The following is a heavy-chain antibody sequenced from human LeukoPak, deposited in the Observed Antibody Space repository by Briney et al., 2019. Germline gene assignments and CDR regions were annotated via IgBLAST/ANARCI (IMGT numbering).Heavy chain of an antibody. CDR3: AKVGGYSYGFPLDY. J-gene: IGHJ4*02. CDR2: TSGSGGST. Sequence: GGSLRLSCAASGFTFSSYAMSWVRQAPGKGLEWVSATSGSGGSTYYADSVKGRFTISRDNSKNTLYLQMNSLRAEDTAVYYCAKVGGYSYGFPLDYWGQGTLVTVSS. V-gene: IGHV3-23*01. D-gene: IGHD5-18*01. CDR1: GFTFSSYA.